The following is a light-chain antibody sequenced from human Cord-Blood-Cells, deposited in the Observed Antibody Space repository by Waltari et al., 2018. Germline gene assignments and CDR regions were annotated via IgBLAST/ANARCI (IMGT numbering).Light chain of an antibody. CDR3: YSAADNNWV. Sequence: SYELTQPSSVSVSPGQTARITCSGDVLAKKYARWFQQKPGQAPVLVIYKDSERPSVLPERFSGSSSVTTVTLTISGAQVEDEADYYCYSAADNNWVFGGGTKLTVL. CDR1: VLAKKY. V-gene: IGLV3-27*01. J-gene: IGLJ3*02. CDR2: KDS.